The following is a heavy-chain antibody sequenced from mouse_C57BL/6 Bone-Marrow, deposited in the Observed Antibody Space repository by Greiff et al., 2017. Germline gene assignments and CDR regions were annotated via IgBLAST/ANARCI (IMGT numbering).Heavy chain of an antibody. CDR2: INPNNGGT. J-gene: IGHJ4*01. CDR3: ARGNFLDSHYAMDD. D-gene: IGHD3-3*01. CDR1: GYTFTDYN. V-gene: IGHV1-22*01. Sequence: VQLQQSGPELVKPGASVKMSCKASGYTFTDYNMHWLKQSHGKSLEWIGYINPNNGGTSYNPKLKGKDTLTINKSSSTAYMKLRSLTSEDSAVYYCARGNFLDSHYAMDDWGKGTSVTVSS.